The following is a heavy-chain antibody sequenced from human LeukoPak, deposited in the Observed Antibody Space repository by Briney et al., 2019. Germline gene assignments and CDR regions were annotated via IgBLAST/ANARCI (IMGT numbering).Heavy chain of an antibody. CDR3: AKLGVVIRVILVGFHKEAYYFDS. CDR1: GITLSNYG. Sequence: PGGSLRLSCAVSGITLSNYGMTWVRQAPGKGLEWVAGISDTGGRTNYADSVKGRFTISRDNPKNTLYLQMNSLRAEDTAVYFCAKLGVVIRVILVGFHKEAYYFDSWGQGALVTVSS. D-gene: IGHD3-22*01. V-gene: IGHV3-23*01. CDR2: ISDTGGRT. J-gene: IGHJ4*02.